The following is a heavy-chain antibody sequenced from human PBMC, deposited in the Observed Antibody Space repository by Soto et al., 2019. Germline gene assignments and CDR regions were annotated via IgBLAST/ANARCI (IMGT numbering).Heavy chain of an antibody. V-gene: IGHV4-39*01. CDR2: IYYSGST. CDR1: GGSISSSSYY. CDR3: ARIEEQLVLI. Sequence: QLQLQESGPGLVKPSETLSLSCTVSGGSISSSSYYWGWIRQPPGKGLEWIGSIYYSGSTYYNPSLKSRVTISVDTSKNQFSLKLSSVTAADTAVYYCARIEEQLVLIWGQGTLVTVSS. J-gene: IGHJ4*02. D-gene: IGHD6-6*01.